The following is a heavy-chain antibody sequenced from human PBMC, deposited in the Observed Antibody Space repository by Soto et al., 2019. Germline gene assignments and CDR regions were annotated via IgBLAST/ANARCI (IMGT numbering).Heavy chain of an antibody. Sequence: PSETLSLTCTVSGGSISSGGYYWSWIRQHPGKGLEWIGYIYYSGSTYYNPSLKSRVTISVDTSKNQFSLKLSSVTAADTAVYYCARANDFYIVATIQGGWFDPWGQGTLVTVSS. J-gene: IGHJ5*02. D-gene: IGHD5-12*01. CDR3: ARANDFYIVATIQGGWFDP. CDR2: IYYSGST. V-gene: IGHV4-31*02. CDR1: GGSISSGGYY.